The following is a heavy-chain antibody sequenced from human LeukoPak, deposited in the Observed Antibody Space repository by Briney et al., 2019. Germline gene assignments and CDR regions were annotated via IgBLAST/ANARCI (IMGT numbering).Heavy chain of an antibody. CDR3: AQDQTYYYDSGGYYYDYYYGMDV. CDR2: IIPIFGTA. V-gene: IGHV1-69*01. CDR1: GGTFSSYA. D-gene: IGHD3-22*01. J-gene: IGHJ6*02. Sequence: SVKVSCKASGGTFSSYAISWVRQAPGQGLEWMGGIIPIFGTANYAQKFQGRVTITADESTSTAYMELSSLRSEDTAVYYCAQDQTYYYDSGGYYYDYYYGMDVWGQGTTVTVSS.